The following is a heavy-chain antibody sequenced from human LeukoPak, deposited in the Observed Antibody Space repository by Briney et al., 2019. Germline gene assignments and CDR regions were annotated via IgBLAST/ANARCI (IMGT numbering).Heavy chain of an antibody. D-gene: IGHD2-8*01. V-gene: IGHV4-39*01. CDR1: DGSISSIIDY. CDR2: IYYSGST. CDR3: ARNRERNGEGYFYSYMDV. Sequence: SETLPLTCTVSDGSISSIIDYWGWIRQPPGKGLEWIGRIYYSGSTYYNPSLKSRVTISVDTSKNQFSLKLSSVTAADTAVYYCARNRERNGEGYFYSYMDVWGKGATVTVSS. J-gene: IGHJ6*03.